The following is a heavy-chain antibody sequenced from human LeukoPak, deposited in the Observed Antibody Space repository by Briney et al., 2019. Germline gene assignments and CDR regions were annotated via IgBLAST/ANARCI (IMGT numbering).Heavy chain of an antibody. CDR2: ISSSSSYI. CDR3: AREGNDFWSGYGYYFDY. Sequence: GGSLRLSCAASGFTFSSYSMNWVRQAPGKGLEWVSSISSSSSYIYYADSVKGRFTISRDNARNSLYLQMNSLRAEDTAVYYCAREGNDFWSGYGYYFDYWGQGTLVTVSS. V-gene: IGHV3-21*01. CDR1: GFTFSSYS. J-gene: IGHJ4*02. D-gene: IGHD3-3*01.